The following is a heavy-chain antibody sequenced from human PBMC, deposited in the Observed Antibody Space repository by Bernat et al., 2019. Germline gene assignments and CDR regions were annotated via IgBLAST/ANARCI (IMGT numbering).Heavy chain of an antibody. CDR1: GFTFSDYY. J-gene: IGHJ6*03. V-gene: IGHV3-11*05. Sequence: QVQLVESGGGLVKPGGSLRLSCAASGFTFSDYYMSWIRQAPGKGLDWVSYICSSSSYKNYAASVKGRCTISRYNAKNSLYLQMTSLRAEDTAVYYCARGTSTSAPYMDVWGKGTTVTVSS. CDR3: ARGTSTSAPYMDV. CDR2: ICSSSSYK.